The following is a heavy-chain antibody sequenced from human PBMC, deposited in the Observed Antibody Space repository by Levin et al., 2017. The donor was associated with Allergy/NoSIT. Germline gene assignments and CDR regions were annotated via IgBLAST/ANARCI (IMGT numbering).Heavy chain of an antibody. CDR3: ASLLYNSGTFYNVIFDY. Sequence: SQTLSLTCTVSSGSISSGSYYWGWIRQPPGKGLEWIGTISYSGSTYYNPSLKSRVTMPVDTSKNQFSLKLSSVTAADTAVYYCASLLYNSGTFYNVIFDYWGQGTLVTVSS. D-gene: IGHD3-10*01. V-gene: IGHV4-39*07. J-gene: IGHJ4*02. CDR2: ISYSGST. CDR1: SGSISSGSYY.